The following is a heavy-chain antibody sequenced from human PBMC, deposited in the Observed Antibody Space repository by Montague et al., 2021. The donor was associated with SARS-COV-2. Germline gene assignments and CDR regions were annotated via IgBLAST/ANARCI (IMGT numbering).Heavy chain of an antibody. CDR1: GGSISNYY. CDR2: IYYSGST. J-gene: IGHJ6*02. Sequence: SETLSLTCTVSGGSISNYYWSWIRHPPGRGLEWIGYIYYSGSTDYSPSLKSRVTISLDTSKNQFSLKVTSVTAADTAVYYCARGGGYYNYGLDVWGPGTTVTVSS. CDR3: ARGGGYYNYGLDV. V-gene: IGHV4-59*01. D-gene: IGHD3-22*01.